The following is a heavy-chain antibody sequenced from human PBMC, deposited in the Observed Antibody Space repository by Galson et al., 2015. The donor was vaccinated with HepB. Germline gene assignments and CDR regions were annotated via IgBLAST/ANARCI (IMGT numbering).Heavy chain of an antibody. CDR1: GYSFTSYW. J-gene: IGHJ6*02. CDR3: ASGSRGYCSSTSCYWGGDQYGMDV. CDR2: IYPGDSDT. Sequence: QSGAEVKKPGESLKISCKGSGYSFTSYWIGWVRQMPGKGLEWMGIIYPGDSDTRYSPSFQGQVTISADKSISTAYLQWSSLKASDTAMYYCASGSRGYCSSTSCYWGGDQYGMDVWVQGTTVTVSS. D-gene: IGHD2-2*01. V-gene: IGHV5-51*01.